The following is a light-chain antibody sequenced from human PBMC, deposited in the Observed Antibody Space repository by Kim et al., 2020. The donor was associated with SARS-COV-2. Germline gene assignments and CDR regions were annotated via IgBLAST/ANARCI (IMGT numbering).Light chain of an antibody. Sequence: SYELTQPPSVSVSPGQTARITCSGDALPKQYAYWYQQKPGQAPMLVIYKDSERPSGIPERFSGSSSGTTVTLTISGVQAEDEADYYCQSADSSGWVFGGG. J-gene: IGLJ3*02. V-gene: IGLV3-25*03. CDR2: KDS. CDR1: ALPKQY. CDR3: QSADSSGWV.